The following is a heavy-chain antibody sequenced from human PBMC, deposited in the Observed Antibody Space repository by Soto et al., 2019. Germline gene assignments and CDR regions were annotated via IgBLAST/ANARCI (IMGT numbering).Heavy chain of an antibody. Sequence: QVQLQESGPGLVKPSGTLWLTCAVSGASMSSSNWWSWVRQPPGKGLEWIGEVYQSGTSNYNPSRESRVPMSVDKSKKHLSLKMTSVTAADTAVYHCARDYGGLYFDLWGRGTLVTVSS. CDR2: VYQSGTS. CDR1: GASMSSSNW. CDR3: ARDYGGLYFDL. J-gene: IGHJ2*01. V-gene: IGHV4-4*02. D-gene: IGHD4-17*01.